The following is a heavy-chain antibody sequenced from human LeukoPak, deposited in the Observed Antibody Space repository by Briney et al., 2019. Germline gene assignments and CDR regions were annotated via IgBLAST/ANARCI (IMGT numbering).Heavy chain of an antibody. CDR1: GYTFTSYD. V-gene: IGHV1-8*03. Sequence: GASVKVSCKASGYTFTSYDINWVRQATGQGLEWMGWMNHNSGNTGYAQKFQDRVTITRNTSISTAYMELNSLRSEDTAVYYCAREYYDILTGLYYFDYWGQGTLVTVSS. CDR3: AREYYDILTGLYYFDY. J-gene: IGHJ4*02. CDR2: MNHNSGNT. D-gene: IGHD3-9*01.